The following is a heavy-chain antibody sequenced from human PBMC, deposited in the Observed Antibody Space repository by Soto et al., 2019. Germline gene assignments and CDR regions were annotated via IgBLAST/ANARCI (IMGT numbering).Heavy chain of an antibody. D-gene: IGHD2-15*01. CDR2: ISRRSDYI. V-gene: IGHV3-21*01. CDR3: ASDVCSGYSCYAFDA. J-gene: IGHJ3*01. Sequence: EVQLVESGGGLVKPGGSLRLSCAASGFTFSSYSMNWVRQAPGQGLEWVSSISRRSDYIYYADSVKGRFTISRDNAKNSLYLQMNSLRAEDTAVYYCASDVCSGYSCYAFDAWGQGTMVTVSS. CDR1: GFTFSSYS.